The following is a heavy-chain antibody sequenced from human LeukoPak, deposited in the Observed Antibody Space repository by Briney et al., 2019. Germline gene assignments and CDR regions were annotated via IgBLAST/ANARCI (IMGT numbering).Heavy chain of an antibody. CDR2: IHSSGNT. D-gene: IGHD3-16*01. Sequence: SETLSLTCTVSGGSMSPYYWSWIRQPPGKGLEWIGYIHSSGNTNYNPSLRSRVTISIDTSKNRFSLRLSSVTAADTAVYYCAKDQYAGGSWFDPWGQGTLVSVSS. CDR1: GGSMSPYY. V-gene: IGHV4-59*01. CDR3: AKDQYAGGSWFDP. J-gene: IGHJ5*02.